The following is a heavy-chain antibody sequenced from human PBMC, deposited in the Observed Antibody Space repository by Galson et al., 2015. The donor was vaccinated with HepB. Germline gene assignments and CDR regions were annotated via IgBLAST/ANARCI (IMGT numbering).Heavy chain of an antibody. D-gene: IGHD3-22*01. CDR1: GDSVSSNSAA. Sequence: CAISGDSVSSNSAAWNWIRQSPSRGLEWLGRTYYRSKWYNDYAVSVKSRITINPDTFKNQFYLQLNSVTPEDTAVYYCARDSLNYYDSSGYYGWGQGTLVTVSS. CDR3: ARDSLNYYDSSGYYG. V-gene: IGHV6-1*01. J-gene: IGHJ4*02. CDR2: TYYRSKWYN.